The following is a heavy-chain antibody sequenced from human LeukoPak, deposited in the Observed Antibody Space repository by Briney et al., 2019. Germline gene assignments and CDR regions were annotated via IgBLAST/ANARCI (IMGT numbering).Heavy chain of an antibody. Sequence: PGGSLRLSCTASGFTFSAYAMMWFRQAPGKGPEWVSAIRGGGGSAFYADSVKGRFTISRDNSKYTLFLQMNSLRAEDTAVYYCARDPNGDYIGAFDMWGPGTMVTVSS. J-gene: IGHJ3*02. D-gene: IGHD4-17*01. CDR3: ARDPNGDYIGAFDM. CDR2: IRGGGGSA. CDR1: GFTFSAYA. V-gene: IGHV3-23*01.